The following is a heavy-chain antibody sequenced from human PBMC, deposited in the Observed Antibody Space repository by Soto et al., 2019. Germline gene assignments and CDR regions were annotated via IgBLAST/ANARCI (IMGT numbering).Heavy chain of an antibody. Sequence: QVQLVESGGGLVKPGGSLRLSCAASGFTFSDYYMSWIRQAPGKGLEWVSYISSSGSTIYYADSVKGRFTISRDNAKNPLYLPMDSPRAGDTGVYYLGGDHGPFQPWWFDPWGQGTLVTVSS. V-gene: IGHV3-11*01. J-gene: IGHJ5*02. CDR1: GFTFSDYY. CDR2: ISSSGSTI. CDR3: GGDHGPFQPWWFDP.